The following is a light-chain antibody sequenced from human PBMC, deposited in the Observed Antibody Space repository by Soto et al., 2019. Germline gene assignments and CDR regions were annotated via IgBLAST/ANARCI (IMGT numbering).Light chain of an antibody. Sequence: AIRMTQTPSSFSASTGDRVTITCRASQGISSYLAWYQQKPGKAPKLVIYSASSLQSGVPPRFSGSGSGTEFTLTISSLQPDDFATYYCLQHNSYPWTFGQGTKVAIK. CDR3: LQHNSYPWT. J-gene: IGKJ1*01. CDR1: QGISSY. V-gene: IGKV1-8*01. CDR2: SAS.